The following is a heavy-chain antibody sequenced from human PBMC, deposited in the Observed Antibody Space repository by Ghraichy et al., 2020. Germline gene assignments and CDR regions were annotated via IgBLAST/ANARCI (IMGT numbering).Heavy chain of an antibody. V-gene: IGHV3-21*01. CDR1: GFTFSDYG. J-gene: IGHJ4*02. Sequence: GESLNISCAASGFTFSDYGMNWVRQAPGKGLEWVSTISSGSRFIYYADSVRGRFTISRDNAKNSLYLQMDSLRDEDTAIYYCARMDYFDCWGQGTLVTVSS. CDR2: ISSGSRFI. CDR3: ARMDYFDC.